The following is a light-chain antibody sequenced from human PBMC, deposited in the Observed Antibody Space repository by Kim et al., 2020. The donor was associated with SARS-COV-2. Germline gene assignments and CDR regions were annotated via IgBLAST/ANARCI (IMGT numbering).Light chain of an antibody. J-gene: IGLJ1*01. CDR1: ALPKKD. Sequence: PGETARISCSGDALPKKDADWYQQKSGPAPVLVIYEDSKRPSGIPERFSGSRSGTMATLTISGAQVEDEADYYCYSTDSSGNHYVFGTGTKVTVL. CDR2: EDS. CDR3: YSTDSSGNHYV. V-gene: IGLV3-10*01.